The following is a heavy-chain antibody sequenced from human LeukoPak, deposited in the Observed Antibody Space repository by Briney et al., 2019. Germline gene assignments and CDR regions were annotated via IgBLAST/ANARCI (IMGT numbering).Heavy chain of an antibody. J-gene: IGHJ4*02. CDR2: ISYDGSNK. CDR3: AKASGWFDY. D-gene: IGHD6-19*01. Sequence: GGSLRLSCAASGFTFSSYWMSWVRQAPGRGLEWVAVISYDGSNKYYADSVKGRFTISRDNSKNTLYPQMNSLRAEDTAVYYCAKASGWFDYWGQGTLVTVSS. V-gene: IGHV3-30*18. CDR1: GFTFSSYW.